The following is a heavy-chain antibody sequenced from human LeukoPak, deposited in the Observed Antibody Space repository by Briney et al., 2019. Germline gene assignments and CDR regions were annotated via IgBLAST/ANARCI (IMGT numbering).Heavy chain of an antibody. CDR2: IKTKIDGETV. V-gene: IGHV3-15*01. J-gene: IGHJ4*02. CDR3: GSTRGNY. CDR1: GFTFSNAW. D-gene: IGHD5/OR15-5a*01. Sequence: KPGGSLRLSCAASGFTFSNAWMRWVRQAPGKGLEWAGRIKTKIDGETVDYAAPVRGRFTISRDDSKNMLYLEMNSLKTEDTAVYYCGSTRGNYGGQGILVTVSS.